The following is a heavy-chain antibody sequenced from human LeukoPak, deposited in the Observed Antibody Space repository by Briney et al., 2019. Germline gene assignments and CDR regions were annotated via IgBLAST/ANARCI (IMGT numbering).Heavy chain of an antibody. Sequence: GGSLRLSCAASGFTFLSYSMNWVRQAPGKGLEWVSSISSTSSSYIYYADSVKGRFTISRDNAKNSLYLQMNSLRAEDTAVYYCAKSGGLSGSYYFDYWGQGTLVTVSS. J-gene: IGHJ4*02. D-gene: IGHD1-26*01. V-gene: IGHV3-21*01. CDR3: AKSGGLSGSYYFDY. CDR1: GFTFLSYS. CDR2: ISSTSSSYI.